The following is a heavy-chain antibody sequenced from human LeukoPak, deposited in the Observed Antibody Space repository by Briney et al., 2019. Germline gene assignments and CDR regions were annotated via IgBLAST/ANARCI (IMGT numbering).Heavy chain of an antibody. CDR3: AASAPRDY. CDR2: IGTSSTYI. Sequence: PGGSLRLSCAASGFTFSTYSMNWVRQAPGKGLEWVSSIGTSSTYIYYADSVKGRFTISRDNAKNSLYLQMNSLRAEDTAVYYCAASAPRDYWGQGTLVTVSS. J-gene: IGHJ4*02. V-gene: IGHV3-21*01. CDR1: GFTFSTYS.